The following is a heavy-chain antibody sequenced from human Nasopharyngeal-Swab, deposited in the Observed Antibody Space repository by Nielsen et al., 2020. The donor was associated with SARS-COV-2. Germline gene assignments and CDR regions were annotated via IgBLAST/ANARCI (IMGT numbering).Heavy chain of an antibody. CDR2: ISTTTATI. J-gene: IGHJ4*02. V-gene: IGHV3-48*03. CDR3: TRCGGGCYSGRDY. Sequence: GESLKISCAASGSGFSYYEMNWVRQAPGKGLEWISYISTTTATIYYADSVKGRFTISRDNAKNSLYLQMNSLKTEDTAMYYCTRCGGGCYSGRDYWGQGTLVTVSS. CDR1: GSGFSYYE. D-gene: IGHD2-15*01.